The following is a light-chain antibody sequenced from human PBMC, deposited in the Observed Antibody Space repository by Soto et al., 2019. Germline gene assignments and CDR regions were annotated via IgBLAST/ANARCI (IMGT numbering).Light chain of an antibody. CDR2: GAS. J-gene: IGKJ5*01. V-gene: IGKV3-20*01. Sequence: EIWLTQSPGTLSLSPGERATLSCRASQSVSSSYLAWYQQKPGQAPRLLIYGASSRATGIPDRFSGSGSGTEYTLTISSLKSEDFAVYYCQQYDTWHSITFGQGTRLEIK. CDR3: QQYDTWHSIT. CDR1: QSVSSSY.